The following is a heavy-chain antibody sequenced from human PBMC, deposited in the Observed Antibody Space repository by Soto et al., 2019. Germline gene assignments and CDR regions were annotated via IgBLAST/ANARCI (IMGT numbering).Heavy chain of an antibody. V-gene: IGHV1-69*06. CDR2: IIPIFVTA. J-gene: IGHJ5*02. CDR3: ASQGIAAAGGGVDP. D-gene: IGHD6-13*01. Sequence: QVQLVQSGAEVKKPGSSVKVSCKASGGTFSSYAISWVRQAPGQGLEWMGGIIPIFVTANYAQKFQGRVTITADKSTSTAYMELSSRSSEDTAVYYCASQGIAAAGGGVDPWGQGTLVTVSS. CDR1: GGTFSSYA.